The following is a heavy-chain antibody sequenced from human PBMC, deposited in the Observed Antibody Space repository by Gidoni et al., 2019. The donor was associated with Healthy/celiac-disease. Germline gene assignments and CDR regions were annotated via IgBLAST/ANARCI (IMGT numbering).Heavy chain of an antibody. J-gene: IGHJ6*02. Sequence: EVQLVESGAGLVKPGGSLRLPCAASGFTFSSYSMNWVRQAPAKGLEWVSSISSSSGYIYYADSVKGRFTISRDNAKNSLYLQMNSLRAEDTAVYYCARFQESYAYYYYYGMDVWGQGTTVTVSS. CDR3: ARFQESYAYYYYYGMDV. V-gene: IGHV3-21*01. CDR1: GFTFSSYS. D-gene: IGHD3-16*01. CDR2: ISSSSGYI.